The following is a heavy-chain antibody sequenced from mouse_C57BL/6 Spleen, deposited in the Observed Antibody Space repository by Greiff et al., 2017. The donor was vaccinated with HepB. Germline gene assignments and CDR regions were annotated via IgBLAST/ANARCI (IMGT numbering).Heavy chain of an antibody. V-gene: IGHV1-59*01. CDR1: GYTFTSYW. J-gene: IGHJ2*01. D-gene: IGHD1-1*01. CDR3: AITTVVRGYFDY. Sequence: QVQLQQPGAELVRPGTSVKLSCKASGYTFTSYWMHWVKQRPGQGLEWIGVIDPSDSYTNYNQKFKGKATLTVDTSSSTAYMQLSSLTSEDSAVYYCAITTVVRGYFDYWGQGTTLTVSS. CDR2: IDPSDSYT.